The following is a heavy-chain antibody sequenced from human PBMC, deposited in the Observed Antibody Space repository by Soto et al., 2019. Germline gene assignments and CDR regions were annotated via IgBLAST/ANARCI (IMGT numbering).Heavy chain of an antibody. D-gene: IGHD6-19*01. V-gene: IGHV4-34*01. CDR3: ARASGGMDV. CDR1: GGSLSGSY. J-gene: IGHJ6*02. Sequence: PSETLSLTCAVYGGSLSGSYLTWIRQPPGKGLEWIGEINHSGATNYNPSLKSRLTISVDTSKNQFSLKVISVTAADTAVYYCARASGGMDVWGQGTTVTVSS. CDR2: INHSGAT.